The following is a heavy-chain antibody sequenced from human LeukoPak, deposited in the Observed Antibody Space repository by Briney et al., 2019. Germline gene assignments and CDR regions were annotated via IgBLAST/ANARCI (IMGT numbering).Heavy chain of an antibody. CDR1: GFTFSDYY. Sequence: GGSLRLSCAASGFTFSDYYMSWVRQAPGKGLGWVSYISSSGSTIYYADSVKGRFTISRENAKNSLYLQMNSLRAEDAAVYYCARDYYGSGSYDEGDYWGQGTLVTVSS. J-gene: IGHJ4*02. CDR2: ISSSGSTI. D-gene: IGHD3-10*01. V-gene: IGHV3-11*01. CDR3: ARDYYGSGSYDEGDY.